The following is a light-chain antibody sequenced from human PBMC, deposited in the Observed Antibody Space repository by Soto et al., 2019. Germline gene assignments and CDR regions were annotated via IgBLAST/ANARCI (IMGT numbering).Light chain of an antibody. CDR1: SSDVGGYNY. Sequence: QSALTQPPSASGSPGQSVTISCTGTSSDVGGYNYVSWYQHHPGKAPKLMIYEVSKRPSGVPDRFSGSKSGNTASLTVSGLQAEDEADYCCSSYAGSNTFVVFGGGTKLTVL. CDR3: SSYAGSNTFVV. CDR2: EVS. V-gene: IGLV2-8*01. J-gene: IGLJ2*01.